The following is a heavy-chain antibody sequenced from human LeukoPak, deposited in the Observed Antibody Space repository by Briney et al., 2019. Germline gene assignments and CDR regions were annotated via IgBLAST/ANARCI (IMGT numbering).Heavy chain of an antibody. J-gene: IGHJ4*02. CDR2: ISSSSSSI. CDR1: GFTFTTYS. CDR3: ARESCTGNSCYGFDY. D-gene: IGHD2-15*01. Sequence: QPGGSLRLSCAASGFTFTTYSMNWVRQAPGKGLECVSYISSSSSSIFYSDSVKGRFTISRDNAKNSLYLQMNGLRDEDTAVYYCARESCTGNSCYGFDYWGQGTLVTVSS. V-gene: IGHV3-48*02.